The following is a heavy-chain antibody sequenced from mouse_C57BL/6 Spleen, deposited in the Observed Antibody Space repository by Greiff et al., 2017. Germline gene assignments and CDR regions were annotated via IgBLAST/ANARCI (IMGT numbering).Heavy chain of an antibody. Sequence: QVQLQQPGAELVRPGTSVKLSCKASGYTFTSYWMHWVKQRPGQGLEWIGVIDPSDSYTNYNQKFKGKATLTVDTSSSTAYMQLSSLTSEDSAVYYCARPYYKGAMDYWGQGTSGTVSS. CDR1: GYTFTSYW. CDR3: ARPYYKGAMDY. V-gene: IGHV1-59*01. CDR2: IDPSDSYT. J-gene: IGHJ4*01. D-gene: IGHD2-12*01.